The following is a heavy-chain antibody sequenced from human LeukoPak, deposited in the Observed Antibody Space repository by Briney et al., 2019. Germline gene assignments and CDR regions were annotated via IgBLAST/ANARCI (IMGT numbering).Heavy chain of an antibody. Sequence: GGSLRLSCAASGFTLSSNFMTWVRQAPGKGLEWVSVIHTGGRTYYVDSVKGRFTISRDDSKNTFYLHMNSLRAEDAAVYYCAVRVTKGSWSAFDIRGQGTMVTVSS. J-gene: IGHJ3*02. CDR3: AVRVTKGSWSAFDI. V-gene: IGHV3-66*01. CDR1: GFTLSSNF. D-gene: IGHD4-17*01. CDR2: IHTGGRT.